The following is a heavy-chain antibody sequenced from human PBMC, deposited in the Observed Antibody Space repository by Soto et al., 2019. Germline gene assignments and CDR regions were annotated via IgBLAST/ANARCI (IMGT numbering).Heavy chain of an antibody. CDR1: GGSISNGGCH. D-gene: IGHD2-2*01. J-gene: IGHJ4*02. CDR3: ASYSSTSDKFDY. Sequence: AFQTPSPPRTFSGGSISNGGCHCSLIRQKPGKGLEWIWYIYCSGSTYYNPSLKSLVTISVDTSKNQFSLKLSSVTAADTAVYYCASYSSTSDKFDYWGQGTLVTVSS. CDR2: IYCSGST. V-gene: IGHV4-31*01.